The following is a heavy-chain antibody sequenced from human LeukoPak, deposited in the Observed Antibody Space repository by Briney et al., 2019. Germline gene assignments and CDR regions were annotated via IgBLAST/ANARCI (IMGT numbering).Heavy chain of an antibody. CDR2: ISYSGST. Sequence: SETLSLTCTVSGGSITSYYWSWIRQPPGKGLEWIGYISYSGSTNYNPSLKSRVIISVDTSKNQFSLKLTSVTAADTAVHYCARELLPAVTEGWFDPWGQGTLVTVSS. D-gene: IGHD2-2*01. CDR1: GGSITSYY. CDR3: ARELLPAVTEGWFDP. J-gene: IGHJ5*02. V-gene: IGHV4-59*01.